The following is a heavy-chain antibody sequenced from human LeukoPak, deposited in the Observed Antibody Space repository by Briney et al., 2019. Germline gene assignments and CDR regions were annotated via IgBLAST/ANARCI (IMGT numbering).Heavy chain of an antibody. CDR2: INPNSGGT. CDR1: GYTFTDYY. CDR3: ARLKGSVMAPDY. V-gene: IGHV1-2*02. D-gene: IGHD3-16*01. J-gene: IGHJ4*02. Sequence: ASVKVSCKASGYTFTDYYMHWVRQAPGQGLEWMGSINPNSGGTNYAQKFQGRVTMTRDTSISTAYLDLTRLTSDDTAVYYCARLKGSVMAPDYWGQGTLVTVSS.